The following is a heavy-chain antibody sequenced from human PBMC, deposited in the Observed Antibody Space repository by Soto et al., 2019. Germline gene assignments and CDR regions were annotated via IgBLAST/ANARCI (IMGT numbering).Heavy chain of an antibody. J-gene: IGHJ4*02. D-gene: IGHD6-13*01. V-gene: IGHV3-48*03. CDR3: ARDTGRASADL. CDR1: GFTFSYYE. Sequence: EVQLAEAGGDLVQPGGSLRLSCIGSGFTFSYYEMKWVRQAPGKGLERVAFISHTDRLTHYPDSVRGRFTISSDNAKNSLYLHMSTLRVEDTAVYYCARDTGRASADLWGQGTLVTVSS. CDR2: ISHTDRLT.